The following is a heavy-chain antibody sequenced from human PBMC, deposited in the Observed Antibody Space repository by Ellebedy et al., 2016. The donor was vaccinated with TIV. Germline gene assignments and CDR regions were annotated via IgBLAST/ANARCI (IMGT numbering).Heavy chain of an antibody. J-gene: IGHJ3*01. Sequence: PGGSLRLSCAASGFTSSSYWMSWVRQAPGKGLEWVSSITESGGNTYYADSVQGRFTISSDNSKDTLFLQMTSLRAEDTAIYFCARDPVGVGPAFDVWGQGTMVTVSS. CDR3: ARDPVGVGPAFDV. D-gene: IGHD4-23*01. V-gene: IGHV3-23*01. CDR2: ITESGGNT. CDR1: GFTSSSYW.